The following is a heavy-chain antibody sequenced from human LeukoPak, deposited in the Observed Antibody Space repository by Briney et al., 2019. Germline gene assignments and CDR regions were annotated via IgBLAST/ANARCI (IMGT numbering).Heavy chain of an antibody. J-gene: IGHJ6*02. CDR3: ARGFQYYSYGMDV. CDR1: GFTFRTYG. Sequence: GGSLRLSCAASGFTFRTYGIHWVRQAPGKGLEWVAVIWYDGSNKYFADSVKGRFTISRDNSKNTLHLQMNSLRAEDTAVYYCARGFQYYSYGMDVWGQGTTVTVSS. CDR2: IWYDGSNK. V-gene: IGHV3-33*01.